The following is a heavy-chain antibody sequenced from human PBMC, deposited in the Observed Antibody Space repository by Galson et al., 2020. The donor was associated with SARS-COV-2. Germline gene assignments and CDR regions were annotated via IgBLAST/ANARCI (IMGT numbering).Heavy chain of an antibody. CDR3: VKDTRHYSAIYYSDTFDF. CDR1: GFTFDDHA. CDR2: ISCNSGSI. D-gene: IGHD1-26*01. Sequence: GGSLRLSCAASGFTFDDHAMHWVRQVPGKGLEWVSGISCNSGSIVYVDSVKGRFTISSDNAKNSLYLQMNTLRAEDTAFYYCVKDTRHYSAIYYSDTFDFWSQGTRVTGSS. V-gene: IGHV3-9*01. J-gene: IGHJ3*01.